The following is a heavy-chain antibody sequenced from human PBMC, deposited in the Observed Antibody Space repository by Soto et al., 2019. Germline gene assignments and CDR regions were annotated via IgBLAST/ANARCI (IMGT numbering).Heavy chain of an antibody. CDR1: GFTFSSYA. D-gene: IGHD2-2*01. V-gene: IGHV3-23*01. J-gene: IGHJ6*02. Sequence: ESGGGLVQPGGSLRLSCAASGFTFSSYAMSWVRQAPGKGLEWVSAISGSGGSTYYADSVKGRFTISRDNSKNTLYLQMNILRAEDTAVYYCAKDARGGYCSSTSCPYYYYGMDVWGQGTTVTVSS. CDR3: AKDARGGYCSSTSCPYYYYGMDV. CDR2: ISGSGGST.